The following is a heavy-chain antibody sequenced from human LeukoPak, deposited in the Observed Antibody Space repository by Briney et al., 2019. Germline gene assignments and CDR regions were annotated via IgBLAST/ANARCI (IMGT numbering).Heavy chain of an antibody. CDR1: GFTFSSYG. CDR3: ARGGYSYGYFDY. CDR2: IRYDGSNK. V-gene: IGHV3-30*02. J-gene: IGHJ4*02. Sequence: GGSLRLSCAASGFTFSSYGMHWVRQAPGKGLEWVAFIRYDGSNKYYADSVKGRFTISRDNSKNTLYLQMNSLRAEDTAVYYCARGGYSYGYFDYWGQGTLVTVSS. D-gene: IGHD5-18*01.